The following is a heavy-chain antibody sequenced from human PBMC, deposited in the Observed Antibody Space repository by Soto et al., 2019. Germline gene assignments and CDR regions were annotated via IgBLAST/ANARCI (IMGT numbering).Heavy chain of an antibody. CDR2: IIPIFGTA. CDR3: ARDENYSYGMDV. CDR1: GGTFSSYA. Sequence: SVKVSCKASGGTFSSYAISWVRQAPGQGLEWMGGIIPIFGTANYAQKFQGRDTITADKTTSTAYMELSSLRSEDTAVYYCARDENYSYGMDVWGQGTTVTVSS. V-gene: IGHV1-69*06. J-gene: IGHJ6*02.